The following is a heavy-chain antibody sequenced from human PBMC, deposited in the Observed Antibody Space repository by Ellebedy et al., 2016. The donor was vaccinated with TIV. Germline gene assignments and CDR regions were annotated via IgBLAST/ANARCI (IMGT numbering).Heavy chain of an antibody. Sequence: ASVKVSXXASGYTFTSHGISWVRQAPGQGLEWLGWISAYNGYTKSSQHVHDRLTLSTETSTNTAYMELRSLRADDTATYYCARRPTLSRGFNYYYYMDVWGKGTTVTV. V-gene: IGHV1-18*01. CDR2: ISAYNGYT. D-gene: IGHD3-3*01. CDR3: ARRPTLSRGFNYYYYMDV. J-gene: IGHJ6*03. CDR1: GYTFTSHG.